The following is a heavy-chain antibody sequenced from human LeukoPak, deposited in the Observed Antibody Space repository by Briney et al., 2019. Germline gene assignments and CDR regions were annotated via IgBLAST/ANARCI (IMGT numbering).Heavy chain of an antibody. CDR3: GRVTMVRGVIKRYYYYGMDV. V-gene: IGHV3-23*01. Sequence: GGSLRLSCAASGFTFSSYAMSWVRQAPGKGLEWVSAISGSGGSTYYADSVKGRFTISRDNSKNTLYLQMNSLRAEDTAVYYCGRVTMVRGVIKRYYYYGMDVWGQGTTATVSS. J-gene: IGHJ6*02. CDR2: ISGSGGST. D-gene: IGHD3-10*01. CDR1: GFTFSSYA.